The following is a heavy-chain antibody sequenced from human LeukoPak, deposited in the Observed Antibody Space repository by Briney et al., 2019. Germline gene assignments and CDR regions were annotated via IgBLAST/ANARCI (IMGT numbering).Heavy chain of an antibody. V-gene: IGHV3-21*01. CDR2: ISSSSSYI. Sequence: PGGSLRLSCAASGFTFSSYSMNWVRQAPGKGLEWVSSISSSSSYIYYADSVKRRFTISRDNAKNSLYLQMNSLRAEDTAVYYCARDRGREVLWLLGEGYGMDVWGQGTTVTVSS. CDR1: GFTFSSYS. J-gene: IGHJ6*02. D-gene: IGHD5-18*01. CDR3: ARDRGREVLWLLGEGYGMDV.